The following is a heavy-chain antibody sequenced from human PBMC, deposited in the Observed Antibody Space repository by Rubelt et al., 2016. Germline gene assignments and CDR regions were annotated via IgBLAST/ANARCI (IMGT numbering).Heavy chain of an antibody. CDR1: GYTFSTYG. Sequence: QVQLVQSGAEVKKPGASVQVSCRPYGYTFSTYGIIWARLAPGQGLEWMGWVSPYNVTHHSHKFQGRVTMTQDISKTTAYMELRNLRSDETAVYYWARDDENYAQFDFWGQVTLVNVSS. D-gene: IGHD1-7*01. CDR2: VSPYNVT. CDR3: ARDDENYAQFDF. J-gene: IGHJ4*02. V-gene: IGHV1-18*01.